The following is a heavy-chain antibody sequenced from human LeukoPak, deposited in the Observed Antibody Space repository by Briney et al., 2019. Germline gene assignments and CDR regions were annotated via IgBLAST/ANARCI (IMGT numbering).Heavy chain of an antibody. Sequence: GGSLRLSCAASGFRFSSYTMNWVRQAPGKGLEWVSGISGSGDRTYYADFVKGRVTISRNNSRNTLYLKLSSLGADDTAVYYCAILGGGMAYWGQGTLVAVSS. CDR3: AILGGGMAY. D-gene: IGHD3-16*01. CDR2: ISGSGDRT. V-gene: IGHV3-23*01. J-gene: IGHJ4*02. CDR1: GFRFSSYT.